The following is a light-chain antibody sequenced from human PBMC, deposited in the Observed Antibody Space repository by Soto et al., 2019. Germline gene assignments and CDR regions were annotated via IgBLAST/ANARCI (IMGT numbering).Light chain of an antibody. J-gene: IGKJ1*01. CDR2: GAS. CDR1: QSVSSSD. V-gene: IGKV3-20*01. Sequence: PANLALSRGGRATRACRASQSVSSSDLAWYQQKPGQAPRLLIYGASSRATGIPDRFSGSGSGTDFTLTISRLEPEDFAVYYCQQYGSSPWTFGQGTKVDIK. CDR3: QQYGSSPWT.